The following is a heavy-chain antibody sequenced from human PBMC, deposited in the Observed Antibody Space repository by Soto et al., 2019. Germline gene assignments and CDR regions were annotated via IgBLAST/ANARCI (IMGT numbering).Heavy chain of an antibody. CDR3: AKDGPYDTTLGAFDI. J-gene: IGHJ3*02. CDR2: ISYDGSNK. V-gene: IGHV3-30*18. CDR1: GSTFSSYD. D-gene: IGHD3-22*01. Sequence: QVQLVESGGGVVQPGRSLRLSCAASGSTFSSYDMHWVRQAPGKGLEWVAVISYDGSNKYYADSVKGRFTISRDNSKNTLYLQMNSLRAEDTAVYYCAKDGPYDTTLGAFDIWGQGTMVTVSS.